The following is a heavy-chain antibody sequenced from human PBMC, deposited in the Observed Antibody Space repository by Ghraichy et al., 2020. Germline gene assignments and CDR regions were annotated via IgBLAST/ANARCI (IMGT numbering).Heavy chain of an antibody. CDR1: GFIFSNHN. V-gene: IGHV3-21*01. D-gene: IGHD6-13*01. CDR2: IILTGSHI. J-gene: IGHJ4*02. CDR3: VRDAAGTY. Sequence: GGSLRLSCATSGFIFSNHNMNWVRQAPGKGLEWVSFIILTGSHIFYAESVKGRFSISRDNAKNSLYLEMNSLRTEDTAVYYCVRDAAGTYWGQGILVTVSA.